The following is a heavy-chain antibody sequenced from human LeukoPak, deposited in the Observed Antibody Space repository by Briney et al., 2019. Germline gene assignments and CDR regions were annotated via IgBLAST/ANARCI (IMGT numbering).Heavy chain of an antibody. CDR2: IYTSGST. CDR1: GGSISSYY. D-gene: IGHD1-1*01. J-gene: IGHJ5*02. CDR3: ARENPLNWNGGDWFDP. Sequence: SETLSLTCTVSGGSISSYYWSWIRQPAGKGLEWIGRIYTSGSTNYNPSLKSRVTMSVDMSKNQFSLKLSSVTAADTAVYYCARENPLNWNGGDWFDPWGQGTLVTVSS. V-gene: IGHV4-4*07.